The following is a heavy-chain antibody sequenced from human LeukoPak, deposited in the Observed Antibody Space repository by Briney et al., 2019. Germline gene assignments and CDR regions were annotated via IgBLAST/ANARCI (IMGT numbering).Heavy chain of an antibody. CDR2: ISWNSGSI. J-gene: IGHJ3*02. CDR1: GFTFDDYA. CDR3: AKDRGAYDAFDI. D-gene: IGHD3-16*01. V-gene: IGHV3-9*01. Sequence: GRSLRLSCAASGFTFDDYAMHWVRQAPGKGLEWVSGISWNSGSIGYADSVKGRFTISRDNAKNSLYLQMNSLGAEDTALYYCAKDRGAYDAFDIWGQGTMVTVSS.